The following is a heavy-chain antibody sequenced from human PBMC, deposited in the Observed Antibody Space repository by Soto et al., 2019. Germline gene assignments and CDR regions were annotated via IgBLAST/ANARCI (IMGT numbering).Heavy chain of an antibody. CDR1: GFTFSSYA. CDR3: AKGLTDALYYYDSSGYVFDY. CDR2: ISGSGGST. Sequence: PGGSLRLSCAASGFTFSSYAMSWVRQAPGKGLEWVSAISGSGGSTYYADSVKGRFTISRDNSKNTLYLQMNSLRAEDTAVYYYAKGLTDALYYYDSSGYVFDYWGQGTLVTVSS. J-gene: IGHJ4*02. D-gene: IGHD3-22*01. V-gene: IGHV3-23*01.